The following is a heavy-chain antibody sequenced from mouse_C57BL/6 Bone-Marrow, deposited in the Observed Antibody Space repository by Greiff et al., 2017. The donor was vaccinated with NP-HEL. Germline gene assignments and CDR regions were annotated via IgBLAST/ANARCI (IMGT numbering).Heavy chain of an antibody. CDR2: ISNGGGST. Sequence: EVKVVESGGGLVQPGGSLKLSCAASGFTFSDYYMYWVRQTPEKRLEWVAYISNGGGSTYYPDTVKGRFTISRDNAKNTLYLQMSRLKSEDTAMYYCARDYVAYAMDYWGQGTSVTVSS. D-gene: IGHD2-4*01. J-gene: IGHJ4*01. CDR3: ARDYVAYAMDY. CDR1: GFTFSDYY. V-gene: IGHV5-12*01.